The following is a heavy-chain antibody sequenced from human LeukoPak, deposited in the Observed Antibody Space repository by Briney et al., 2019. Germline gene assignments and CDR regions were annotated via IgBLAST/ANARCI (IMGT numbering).Heavy chain of an antibody. CDR3: ASRNSY. V-gene: IGHV3-74*01. CDR2: IKYDETIT. J-gene: IGHJ4*02. Sequence: GGSLRLSCAASGFTFSSYWMHWVRQAPGEGLVWVSRIKYDETITSYADSVKGRFTISRDNAKNSLYLQMNSLRAEDTAVYYCASRNSYWGQGTLVTVSS. CDR1: GFTFSSYW. D-gene: IGHD1-14*01.